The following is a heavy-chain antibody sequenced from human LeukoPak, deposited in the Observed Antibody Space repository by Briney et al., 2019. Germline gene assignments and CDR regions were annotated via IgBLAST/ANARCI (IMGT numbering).Heavy chain of an antibody. Sequence: GGSLRLSCAASGFTFRSYSMTWVRQAPGKGLEWVSYISSSSSTIYYADSVRGRFTISRDKAKNSRDLQMNSRGAEDTAVYYCARDGDIVVVQAAIVGDAFDIWGQGTMVTVSS. CDR2: ISSSSSTI. V-gene: IGHV3-48*01. CDR3: ARDGDIVVVQAAIVGDAFDI. J-gene: IGHJ3*02. D-gene: IGHD2-2*02. CDR1: GFTFRSYS.